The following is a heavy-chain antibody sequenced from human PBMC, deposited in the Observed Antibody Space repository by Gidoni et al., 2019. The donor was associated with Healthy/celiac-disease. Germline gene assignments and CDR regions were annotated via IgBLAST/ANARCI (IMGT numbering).Heavy chain of an antibody. CDR3: AKVPRWVVVVPAAQSQETGY. V-gene: IGHV3-30*18. J-gene: IGHJ4*02. CDR2: ISYDGSNK. D-gene: IGHD2-2*01. Sequence: QVQLVESGGGVVQPGRSLRLSCAASGFTFSSYGMHWVRQAPGKGLEWVAVISYDGSNKYYADAVKGRFTISRDNSKNTLYLQMNSLRAEDTAVYYCAKVPRWVVVVPAAQSQETGYWGQGTLVTVSS. CDR1: GFTFSSYG.